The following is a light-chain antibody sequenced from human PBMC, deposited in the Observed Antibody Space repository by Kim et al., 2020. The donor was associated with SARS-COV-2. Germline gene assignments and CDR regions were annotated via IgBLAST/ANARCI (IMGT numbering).Light chain of an antibody. CDR1: KLGDKY. V-gene: IGLV3-1*01. CDR3: QAWDSSTNYV. J-gene: IGLJ1*01. Sequence: SYELTQPPSVSVSPGQTASITCSGDKLGDKYACWYQQKPGQSPVLVIYQDSKRPQGSLRFSGSNSGNTATLTISGTQAMDEADYYCQAWDSSTNYVFGTGTKVTVL. CDR2: QDS.